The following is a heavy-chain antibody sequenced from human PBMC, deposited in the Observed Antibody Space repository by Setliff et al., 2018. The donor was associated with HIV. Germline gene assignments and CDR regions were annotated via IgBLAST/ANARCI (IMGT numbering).Heavy chain of an antibody. CDR1: GYTFGNYY. Sequence: ASVKVSCKPSGYTFGNYYIHWVRQAPGQGLEWMGIISPSGGRPSYPQKFQGRVTMTWDTSTRTFYMQLRSLRSDDTAVYYCARDSDQGATGHYGMDVWGQGTTVTVS. V-gene: IGHV1-46*01. CDR3: ARDSDQGATGHYGMDV. J-gene: IGHJ6*02. D-gene: IGHD6-13*01. CDR2: ISPSGGRP.